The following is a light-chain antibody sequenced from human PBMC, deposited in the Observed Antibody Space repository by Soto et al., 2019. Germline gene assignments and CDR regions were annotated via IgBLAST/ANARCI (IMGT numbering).Light chain of an antibody. V-gene: IGLV2-14*01. CDR1: NSDVGGYKY. J-gene: IGLJ1*01. CDR2: EVS. Sequence: QSVLTQPASVSGSPGQSITISCAGTNSDVGGYKYVSWYQQNPDKAPKLIIYEVSSRPSGVSNRFSGSKSGNTASLTISGLQAEDEADYYCSSYTSASTLYVFGSGTKLTVL. CDR3: SSYTSASTLYV.